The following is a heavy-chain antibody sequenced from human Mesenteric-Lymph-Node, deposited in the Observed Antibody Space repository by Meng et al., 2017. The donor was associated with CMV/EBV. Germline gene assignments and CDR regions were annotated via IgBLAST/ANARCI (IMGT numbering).Heavy chain of an antibody. CDR1: GFTLSSSW. CDR3: ARDIAAFDI. Sequence: GESLKISCVASGFTLSSSWMHWGRQAPGKGLVWVSHINGDGSDTNYADSVRGRFTISRDNVKNTLYLQMNSLRAEDTAVYYCARDIAAFDIWGQGTMVTVSS. J-gene: IGHJ3*02. CDR2: INGDGSDT. V-gene: IGHV3-74*01.